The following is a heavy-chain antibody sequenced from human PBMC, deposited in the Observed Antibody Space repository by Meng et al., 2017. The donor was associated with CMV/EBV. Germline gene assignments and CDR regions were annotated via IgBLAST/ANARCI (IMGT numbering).Heavy chain of an antibody. CDR1: GFAVSGNY. V-gene: IGHV3-53*01. CDR3: ARAYDYGDYDSCYFDY. Sequence: GGSLRLSCAASGFAVSGNYMSWVRQAPGKGLQWVSVIYSGDSTYYADSVKGRFTISRDNSKNTLYLQMNSLRAEDTAVYYCARAYDYGDYDSCYFDYWGQGTLVTVSS. D-gene: IGHD4-17*01. CDR2: IYSGDST. J-gene: IGHJ4*02.